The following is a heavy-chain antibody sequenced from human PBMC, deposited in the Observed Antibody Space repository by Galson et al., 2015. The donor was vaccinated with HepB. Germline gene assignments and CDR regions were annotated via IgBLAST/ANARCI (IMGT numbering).Heavy chain of an antibody. CDR3: ARGALLWFGELNS. CDR2: IKQDGSEK. J-gene: IGHJ4*02. CDR1: GFTFSSYW. D-gene: IGHD3-10*01. V-gene: IGHV3-7*03. Sequence: SLRLSCAASGFTFSSYWMSWVRQAPGKGLEWVANIKQDGSEKYYVDSVKGRFTISRDNAKNSLYLQMNSLRAEDTAVYYCARGALLWFGELNSWGQGTLVTVSS.